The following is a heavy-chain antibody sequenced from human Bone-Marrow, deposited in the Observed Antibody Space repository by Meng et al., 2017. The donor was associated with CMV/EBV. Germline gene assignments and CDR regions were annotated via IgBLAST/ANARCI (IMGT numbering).Heavy chain of an antibody. CDR3: ASRGAFDI. CDR1: GYTFTDSF. J-gene: IGHJ3*02. V-gene: IGHV1-2*02. CDR2: INPNSGGT. Sequence: ASVKVSCKPSGYTFTDSFMHWVRPAPGQGLEWMGWINPNSGGTNYAQKFQGRVTMTRDTSISTAYMELSRLRSDDTAVYYCASRGAFDIWGQGTMVTVSS.